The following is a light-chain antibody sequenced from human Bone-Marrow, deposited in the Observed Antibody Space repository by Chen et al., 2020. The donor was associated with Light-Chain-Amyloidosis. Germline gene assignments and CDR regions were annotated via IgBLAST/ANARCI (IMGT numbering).Light chain of an antibody. V-gene: IGLV1-47*01. CDR1: SSTVGSNY. CDR3: ASWDDGLRAVV. J-gene: IGLJ2*01. Sequence: QSVLPQPPSASGTPGQTVTISCSGSSSTVGSNYVFWYKQVPGPAPTVVMYRNNQRPSGVPDRFSASKSGTSASLAISRIRSEDEAEYYCASWDDGLRAVVFGGGTQVTVL. CDR2: RNN.